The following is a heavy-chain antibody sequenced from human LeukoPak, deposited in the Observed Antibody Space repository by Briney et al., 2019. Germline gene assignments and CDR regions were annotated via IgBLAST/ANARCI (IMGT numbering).Heavy chain of an antibody. CDR3: VRRGDASSGWGDHDY. V-gene: IGHV3-23*01. J-gene: IGHJ4*02. CDR2: IGGSGDKT. Sequence: PGGSLRLSCAASGFTFNRNAISWVCQAPGKGLEWVSTIGGSGDKTFYADSVKGRFTISRGNSKNMLHLQMSSLTGEDTALYYCVRRGDASSGWGDHDYWGQGALVTVSS. CDR1: GFTFNRNA. D-gene: IGHD6-19*01.